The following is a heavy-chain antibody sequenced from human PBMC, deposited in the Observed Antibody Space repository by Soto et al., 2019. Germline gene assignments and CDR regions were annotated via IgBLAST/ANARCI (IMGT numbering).Heavy chain of an antibody. CDR1: GFTVNSHY. J-gene: IGHJ5*02. Sequence: EVPLVESGGDLVQPGGSLRLSCAVSGFTVNSHYMSWVRQAPGKGLEWVSVIYSRGNTYYADSVKGRFTISRDISKNTLYLQMNSLRAEDTAVYYCAQHDWFDPWGQGTLVTVSS. V-gene: IGHV3-66*01. CDR2: IYSRGNT. CDR3: AQHDWFDP. D-gene: IGHD2-21*01.